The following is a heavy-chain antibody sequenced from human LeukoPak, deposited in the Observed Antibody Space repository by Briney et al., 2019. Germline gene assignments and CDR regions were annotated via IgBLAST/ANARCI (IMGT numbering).Heavy chain of an antibody. CDR2: INHSGST. V-gene: IGHV4-34*01. CDR3: ARASKVGATIMWYFDY. CDR1: GGSFSGYY. Sequence: SETLSLTCAVYGGSFSGYYWSWIRQPPGKGLEWIGEINHSGSTNYNPSLKSRVTISVDTSKNQFSLKLSSVTAADTAVYYCARASKVGATIMWYFDYWGQGTLVTVSS. J-gene: IGHJ4*02. D-gene: IGHD1-26*01.